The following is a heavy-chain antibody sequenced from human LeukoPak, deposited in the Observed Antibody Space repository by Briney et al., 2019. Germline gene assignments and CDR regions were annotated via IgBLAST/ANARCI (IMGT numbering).Heavy chain of an antibody. D-gene: IGHD3-10*01. J-gene: IGHJ4*02. Sequence: ASVKVSCKASGYTFTGYYMHWVRQAPGQGLEWMGWINPNSSGTNYAQKFQGRVTMTRDTSISTAYMELSRLRSDDTAVYYCVRGGGFNSGFEYWGQGTLVIVSS. CDR3: VRGGGFNSGFEY. V-gene: IGHV1-2*02. CDR1: GYTFTGYY. CDR2: INPNSSGT.